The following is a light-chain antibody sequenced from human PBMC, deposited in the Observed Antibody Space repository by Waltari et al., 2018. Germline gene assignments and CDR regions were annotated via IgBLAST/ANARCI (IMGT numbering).Light chain of an antibody. Sequence: DAVLTQSPLSLPVPLGQPASISCRSSQTLGSGNGNTYFSWFQQRPGQSPRRLIYTVSDRDSGVPDRFSGSGSDTDFTLTISRVEAEDVGVYYCMQATYWPWTFGQGTKVEIK. CDR1: QTLGSGNGNTY. CDR2: TVS. J-gene: IGKJ1*01. V-gene: IGKV2-30*01. CDR3: MQATYWPWT.